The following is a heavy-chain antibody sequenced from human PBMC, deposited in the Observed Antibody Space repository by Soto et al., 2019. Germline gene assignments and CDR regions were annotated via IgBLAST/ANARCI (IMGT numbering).Heavy chain of an antibody. CDR2: INPNSGGT. D-gene: IGHD3-22*01. J-gene: IGHJ4*02. CDR1: GYTFTGYY. Sequence: GAAVKVSCKASGYTFTGYYMHWVRQAPGQGLEWMGWINPNSGGTNYAQKFQGWVTMTMDTSISTAYMELSRLRSDDTAVYYCARVHYDSSGSDPLFDYWGQGTLVTVSS. V-gene: IGHV1-2*04. CDR3: ARVHYDSSGSDPLFDY.